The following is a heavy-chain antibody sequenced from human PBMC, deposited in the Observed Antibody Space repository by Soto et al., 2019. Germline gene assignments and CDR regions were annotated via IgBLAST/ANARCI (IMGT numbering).Heavy chain of an antibody. CDR2: ISGSGSTI. Sequence: EVQLLESGGGLVQPGGSLRLSCAAYGFVFSSYEMSWVRQAPGKGLEWVAYISGSGSTIFEADSVRGRFTISRDNAKNSLYLQVTSLTAEYTAVYFGARGVCLVAGNDYFDYWGQGTLVTVSS. V-gene: IGHV3-48*03. D-gene: IGHD6-19*01. CDR3: ARGVCLVAGNDYFDY. J-gene: IGHJ4*02. CDR1: GFVFSSYE.